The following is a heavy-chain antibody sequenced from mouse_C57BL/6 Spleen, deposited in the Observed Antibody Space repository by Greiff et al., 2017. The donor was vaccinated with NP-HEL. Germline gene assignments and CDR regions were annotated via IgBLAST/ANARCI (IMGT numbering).Heavy chain of an antibody. CDR2: INPSNGGT. CDR3: ARGLIYYGNYGYFDV. CDR1: GYTFTGYY. Sequence: VQLQQSGPELVKPGASVKLSCKASGYTFTGYYMHWVKQSPEKSLEWIGEINPSNGGTSYNQKFKGKSTLTVDKSSSTAYMQLKSLTSEYSAVYYCARGLIYYGNYGYFDVWGTGTTVTVSS. V-gene: IGHV1-43*01. J-gene: IGHJ1*03. D-gene: IGHD2-1*01.